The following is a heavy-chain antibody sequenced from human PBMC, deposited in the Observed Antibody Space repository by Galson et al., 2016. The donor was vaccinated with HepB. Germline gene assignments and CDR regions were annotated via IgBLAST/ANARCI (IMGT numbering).Heavy chain of an antibody. CDR2: IIPLLGIQ. CDR3: ARPSSGWANDAFDI. Sequence: SVKVSCKASGGTFTTYPITWVRQAPGQGPECLGRIIPLLGIQKYAQKFQGRLTITADKSTSTTYMELTSLRSEDTAVYYCARPSSGWANDAFDIWGQGTMVTVSS. D-gene: IGHD6-19*01. V-gene: IGHV1-69*02. J-gene: IGHJ3*02. CDR1: GGTFTTYP.